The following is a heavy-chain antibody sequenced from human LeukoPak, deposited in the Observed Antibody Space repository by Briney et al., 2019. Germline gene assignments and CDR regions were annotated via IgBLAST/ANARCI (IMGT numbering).Heavy chain of an antibody. CDR1: GGSFSGYY. Sequence: SETLSLTCAVYGGSFSGYYWSWIRQPPGKGLEWIGYLYYSGSTNYNPSLKSRVTISVDTSKNQLSLKLRSVTAADTAVYYCATVLDSPDAFDIWGQGTMVTVSS. CDR3: ATVLDSPDAFDI. V-gene: IGHV4-59*01. CDR2: LYYSGST. D-gene: IGHD2-2*03. J-gene: IGHJ3*02.